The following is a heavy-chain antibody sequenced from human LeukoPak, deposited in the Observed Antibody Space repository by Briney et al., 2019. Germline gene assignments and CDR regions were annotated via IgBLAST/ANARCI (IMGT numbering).Heavy chain of an antibody. CDR2: IYYSGST. CDR1: GGSISSSNYY. CDR3: ARRNYDFWSGYSYYFDY. V-gene: IGHV4-39*01. Sequence: SETLSLTCTISGGSISSSNYYWGWVRQPPGKGLEWIGSIYYSGSTCYNPSLKSRVTISVDTSKNQFSLKLSSVTAADTAVYYCARRNYDFWSGYSYYFDYWGQGTLVTVSS. D-gene: IGHD3-3*01. J-gene: IGHJ4*02.